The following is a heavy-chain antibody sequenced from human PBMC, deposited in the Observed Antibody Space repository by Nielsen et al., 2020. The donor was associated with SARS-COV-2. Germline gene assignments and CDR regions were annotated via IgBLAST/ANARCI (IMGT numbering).Heavy chain of an antibody. V-gene: IGHV4-59*08. CDR3: ASQPTRRTGTQYYYYYGMDV. D-gene: IGHD1-1*01. CDR1: GGSISSYY. Sequence: SETLSLTCTVSGGSISSYYWSWIRQPPGKGLEWIGYIYYSGSTNYNPSLKSRVTISVDTSKNQFSLKLSSVTAADTAVYYCASQPTRRTGTQYYYYYGMDVWGQGTTVTVSS. CDR2: IYYSGST. J-gene: IGHJ6*02.